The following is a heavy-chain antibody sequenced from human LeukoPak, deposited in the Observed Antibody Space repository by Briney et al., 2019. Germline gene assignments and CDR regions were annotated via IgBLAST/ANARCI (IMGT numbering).Heavy chain of an antibody. CDR2: IYHSGST. D-gene: IGHD5-18*01. J-gene: IGHJ3*02. Sequence: PSETLSLTCTVSGYSISSGYYWGWIRQPPGKGLEWIGSIYHSGSTYYNPSLKSRVTISVDTSKNQFSLKLSSVTAADTAVYYCASRGYSYDAFDIWGQGTMVTVSS. CDR1: GYSISSGYY. V-gene: IGHV4-38-2*02. CDR3: ASRGYSYDAFDI.